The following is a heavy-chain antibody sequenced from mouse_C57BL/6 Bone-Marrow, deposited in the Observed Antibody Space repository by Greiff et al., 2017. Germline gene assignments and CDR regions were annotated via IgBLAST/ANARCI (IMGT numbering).Heavy chain of an antibody. J-gene: IGHJ2*01. CDR2: IDPSDSYT. Sequence: QVQLQQPGAELVKPGASVKLSCKASGYTFTSYWMQWVKQRPGQVLEWIGEIDPSDSYTNSNQQFKGKATLTVDTSSSTAYMQLSSRTSEDSAVYYCARRWLLPYYFGYWGQGTTLSVSS. CDR1: GYTFTSYW. CDR3: ARRWLLPYYFGY. D-gene: IGHD2-3*01. V-gene: IGHV1-50*01.